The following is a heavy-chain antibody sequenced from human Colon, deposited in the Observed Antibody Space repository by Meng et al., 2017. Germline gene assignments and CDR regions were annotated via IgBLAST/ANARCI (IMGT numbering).Heavy chain of an antibody. CDR1: GGSVISNSYY. CDR3: ARDSGYDKNWFDP. J-gene: IGHJ5*02. CDR2: IYYSGST. V-gene: IGHV4-61*01. D-gene: IGHD5-12*01. Sequence: GHLPASGPGLVRPSATLSLTCTVSGGSVISNSYYWSWIRQPPGKGLEWIGFIYYSGSTNYNPSLKSRVTISVDTSKNQFSLKVSSVTAADTAVYYCARDSGYDKNWFDPWGQGTLVTVSS.